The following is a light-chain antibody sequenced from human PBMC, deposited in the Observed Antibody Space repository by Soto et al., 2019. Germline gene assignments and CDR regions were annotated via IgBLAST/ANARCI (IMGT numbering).Light chain of an antibody. Sequence: ETVMTQSAVTLSVSLGERATLSCRASQSVSTNLAWYQQKPGQAPRLLIYGASTRATGIPARFSGSGSGTEFTLTISSLQSEDFAVYYCQQYNNWPPWTFGQGNKVEIK. V-gene: IGKV3-15*01. CDR2: GAS. J-gene: IGKJ1*01. CDR3: QQYNNWPPWT. CDR1: QSVSTN.